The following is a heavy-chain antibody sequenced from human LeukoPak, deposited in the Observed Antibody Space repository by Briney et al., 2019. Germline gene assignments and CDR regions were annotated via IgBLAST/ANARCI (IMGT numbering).Heavy chain of an antibody. D-gene: IGHD2-2*01. CDR1: GGSFSGYY. J-gene: IGHJ4*02. V-gene: IGHV4-34*01. Sequence: SETLSLTCAVYGGSFSGYYWSWIRQPPGKGLEWIGEINHSGSTNYNPSLKSRVNISVDTSKNQFSLKLSSVTAADTAVYYCARGSYDCSSTSCLGREGYFDYWGQGTLVTVSS. CDR2: INHSGST. CDR3: ARGSYDCSSTSCLGREGYFDY.